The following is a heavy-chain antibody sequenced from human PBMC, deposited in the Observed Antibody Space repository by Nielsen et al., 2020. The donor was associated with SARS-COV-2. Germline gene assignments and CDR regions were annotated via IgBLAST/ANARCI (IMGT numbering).Heavy chain of an antibody. CDR3: ARVELPPSYYYYGMDV. CDR2: INPNSGGT. D-gene: IGHD1-7*01. J-gene: IGHJ6*02. CDR1: GYTFTGYY. Sequence: ASVKVSCKASGYTFTGYYMHWVRQAPGQGLEWMGWINPNSGGTNYAQKFQGRVTMTRDTSISTAYMELSRLRFDDTAVYYCARVELPPSYYYYGMDVWGQGTTVTVSS. V-gene: IGHV1-2*02.